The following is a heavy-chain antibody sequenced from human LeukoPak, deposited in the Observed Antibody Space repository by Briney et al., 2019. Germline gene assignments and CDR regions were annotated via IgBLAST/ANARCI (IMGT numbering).Heavy chain of an antibody. CDR2: IWYDGSNK. Sequence: GGSLRLSCAASGFTFSSYGMHWVRQAPGKGLEWVAVIWYDGSNKYYADSVKGRFTISRDDSKNTLYLQMNSLRAEDTAVYYCARDGPDTSCYKWGQGTLVTVSS. D-gene: IGHD2-2*02. CDR1: GFTFSSYG. CDR3: ARDGPDTSCYK. J-gene: IGHJ4*02. V-gene: IGHV3-33*01.